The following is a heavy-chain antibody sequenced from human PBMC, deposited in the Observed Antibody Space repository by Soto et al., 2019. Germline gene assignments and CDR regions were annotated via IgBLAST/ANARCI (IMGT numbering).Heavy chain of an antibody. Sequence: SETLSLTCTVSGGSISSGGYYWSWIRQHPGKGLEWIGYIYYSGSTYYNPSLKSRVTISVDTSKNQFSLKLSSVTAADTAVYYCARDFGMEDRFFDPWGQGTLVTVSS. CDR1: GGSISSGGYY. D-gene: IGHD3-3*01. J-gene: IGHJ5*02. CDR3: ARDFGMEDRFFDP. CDR2: IYYSGST. V-gene: IGHV4-31*03.